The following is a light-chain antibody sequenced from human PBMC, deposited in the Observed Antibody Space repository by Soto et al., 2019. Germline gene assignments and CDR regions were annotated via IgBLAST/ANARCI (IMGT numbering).Light chain of an antibody. V-gene: IGLV2-11*01. Sequence: QSALTQPRSVSGSPGQSVTISCTGTSSDVGSYDFVSWYQQHPGKAPKPMIYDVTKRPSGVPDRFSGSKSGNTASLTISGLKAEDEADYYCCSYAGSYNSVFASGTKVTXL. CDR2: DVT. J-gene: IGLJ1*01. CDR1: SSDVGSYDF. CDR3: CSYAGSYNSV.